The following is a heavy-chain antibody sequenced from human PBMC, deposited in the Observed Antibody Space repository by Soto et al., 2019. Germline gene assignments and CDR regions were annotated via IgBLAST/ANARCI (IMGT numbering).Heavy chain of an antibody. Sequence: QVQLVQSGAEVKKPGSSVKVSCKASGGTFSSYTISWVRQAPGQGLEWMGRIIPILGIANYAKKFQGRVTITADKSTSTAYMELSSLRSEDTAVYYCARGPTDCSGGSCYSLEYFDYWGQGTLVTVSS. CDR2: IIPILGIA. CDR3: ARGPTDCSGGSCYSLEYFDY. CDR1: GGTFSSYT. J-gene: IGHJ4*02. D-gene: IGHD2-15*01. V-gene: IGHV1-69*02.